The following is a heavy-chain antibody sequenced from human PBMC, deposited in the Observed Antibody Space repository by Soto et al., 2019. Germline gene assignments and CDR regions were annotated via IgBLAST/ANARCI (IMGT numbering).Heavy chain of an antibody. Sequence: PGGSLRLSCAASGFTFSSYSMNWVRQAPGKGLEWVSSISSSSSYIYYADSVKGRFTISRDNAKNSLYLQMNSLRAEDTAVYYCARDGVRPDVLRFLEWLWDMDVWGKGTTVTVSS. CDR3: ARDGVRPDVLRFLEWLWDMDV. J-gene: IGHJ6*03. V-gene: IGHV3-21*01. CDR2: ISSSSSYI. CDR1: GFTFSSYS. D-gene: IGHD3-3*01.